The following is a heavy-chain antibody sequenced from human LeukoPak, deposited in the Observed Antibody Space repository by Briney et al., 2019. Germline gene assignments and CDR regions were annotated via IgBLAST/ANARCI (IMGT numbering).Heavy chain of an antibody. V-gene: IGHV3-21*01. J-gene: IGHJ4*02. CDR3: ARGESRFEY. CDR1: GFTFSSYS. Sequence: GGSLRLSCAASGFTFSSYSMKWVRQAPGKGLEWVSSISSSSSFIYYADSMKGRFTISRDNAQNSLYLQMNSLRAEDTAVYYCARGESRFEYWGQGTLVTVSS. CDR2: ISSSSSFI.